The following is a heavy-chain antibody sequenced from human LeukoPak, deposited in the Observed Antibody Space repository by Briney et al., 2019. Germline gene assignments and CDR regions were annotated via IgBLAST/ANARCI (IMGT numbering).Heavy chain of an antibody. CDR2: INPHSGDT. D-gene: IGHD3-3*01. Sequence: ASVKVSCKASGYTFTGYYIHWVRQAPGQGLEWMGWINPHSGDTKYAQKFQGRVTMTRETSITTAYMELTGLRFDEEAEYYCGKTSGFWSGGGGIWGQGTLVTVSS. CDR1: GYTFTGYY. J-gene: IGHJ4*02. CDR3: GKTSGFWSGGGGI. V-gene: IGHV1-2*02.